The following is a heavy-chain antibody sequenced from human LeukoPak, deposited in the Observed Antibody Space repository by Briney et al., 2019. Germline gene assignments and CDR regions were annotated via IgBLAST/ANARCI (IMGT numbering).Heavy chain of an antibody. CDR1: GGSISSGSYY. Sequence: SQTLSLTCTVSGGSISSGSYYWSWIRQPPGTGLEWIGYIYYSGSTNYNPSLKSRVTISVDTSKNQFSLKLSSVTAADTAVYYCAREVSPDAFDIWGQGTMVTVSS. CDR2: IYYSGST. J-gene: IGHJ3*02. CDR3: AREVSPDAFDI. V-gene: IGHV4-61*01.